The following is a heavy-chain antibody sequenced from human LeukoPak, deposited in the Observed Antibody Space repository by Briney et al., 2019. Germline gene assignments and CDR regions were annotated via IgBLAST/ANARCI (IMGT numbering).Heavy chain of an antibody. CDR2: IRYDGSNK. Sequence: PGGSLRLSCAASGFTFSSYGMHWVRQAPGKGLEWVAFIRYDGSNKYYADSVKGRFTISRDNSKNTLYLQMNSLRAEDTAVYYCANEDYYDSSGHMGFDYWGQGTLVTVSS. J-gene: IGHJ4*02. CDR3: ANEDYYDSSGHMGFDY. V-gene: IGHV3-30*02. D-gene: IGHD3-22*01. CDR1: GFTFSSYG.